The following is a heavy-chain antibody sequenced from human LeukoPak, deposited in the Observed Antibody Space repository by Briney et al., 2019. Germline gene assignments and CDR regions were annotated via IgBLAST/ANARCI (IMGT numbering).Heavy chain of an antibody. D-gene: IGHD3-10*01. CDR1: GFTFSSYE. CDR3: ARDQELWFGELLGAFDN. CDR2: ISSSGSTI. J-gene: IGHJ3*02. V-gene: IGHV3-48*03. Sequence: GGSLRLSCAASGFTFSSYEMNWVRQAPGKGLEWVSYISSSGSTIYYADSVKGRFTISRDNAKDSLYLQMNSLRAEDTAVYYCARDQELWFGELLGAFDNWGQGTMVTVSS.